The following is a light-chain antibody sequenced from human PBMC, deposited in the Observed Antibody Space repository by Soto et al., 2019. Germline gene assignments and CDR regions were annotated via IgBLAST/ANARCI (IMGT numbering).Light chain of an antibody. J-gene: IGLJ2*01. CDR3: QVWDSTTAI. CDR1: KLGDKY. Sequence: SYELTQPPSVSVSPGQTASITCSGDKLGDKYACWYQQKPGQSPVLVIYQDTKRPSGIPERFSGSNSGNTATLTISGTQAIDEADYFCQVWDSTTAIFGKGTKLTVL. CDR2: QDT. V-gene: IGLV3-1*01.